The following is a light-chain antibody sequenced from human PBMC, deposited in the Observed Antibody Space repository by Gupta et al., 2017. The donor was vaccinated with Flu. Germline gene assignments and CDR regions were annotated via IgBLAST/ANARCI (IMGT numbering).Light chain of an antibody. CDR3: SSYTTRSTVV. CDR2: DVS. V-gene: IGLV2-14*03. CDR1: SSDVGASNS. Sequence: SSDVGASNSVSWYQHHPGKAPKHMSYDVSDRPSGVSDRFSGSKSGNTASLTISGLQAEDEADYYCSSYTTRSTVVFGGGTKVTVL. J-gene: IGLJ2*01.